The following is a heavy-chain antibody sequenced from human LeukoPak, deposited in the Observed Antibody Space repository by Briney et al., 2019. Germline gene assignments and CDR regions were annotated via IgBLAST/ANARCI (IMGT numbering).Heavy chain of an antibody. V-gene: IGHV3-74*01. Sequence: GGSLRLSCAASGFTFSSYWMHWVRQAPGKGLVLVSRINRDGSSTSYADAVKGRFTISRDNAKNTLYLQMNSLRAEDKAVYYCAVVVPGSDAFVTWGQGTMVTVSS. D-gene: IGHD2-21*02. CDR1: GFTFSSYW. CDR3: AVVVPGSDAFVT. J-gene: IGHJ3*02. CDR2: INRDGSST.